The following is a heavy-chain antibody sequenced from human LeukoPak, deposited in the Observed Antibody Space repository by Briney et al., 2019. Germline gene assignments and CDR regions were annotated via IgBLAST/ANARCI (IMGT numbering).Heavy chain of an antibody. D-gene: IGHD6-13*01. CDR3: AQAAAIESFDY. J-gene: IGHJ4*02. CDR2: MYHSGNT. CDR1: GGSISSSTYS. V-gene: IGHV4-39*07. Sequence: SETLSLTCTVSGGSISSSTYSWGWIRQPPGKGLEWIVSMYHSGNTYYNPSLKSRVTMSVDTSNNQFSLKLSSVTAADTAVYYCAQAAAIESFDYRGQGTLVTVSS.